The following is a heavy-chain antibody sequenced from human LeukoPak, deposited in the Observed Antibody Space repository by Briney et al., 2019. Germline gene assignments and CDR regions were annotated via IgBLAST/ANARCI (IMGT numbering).Heavy chain of an antibody. CDR3: ARGWYYDILTGYYTYYFDY. V-gene: IGHV4-34*01. CDR2: INHSGST. Sequence: SETLSLTCAVCGGSFSGYYWSWIRQPPGKGLEWIGEINHSGSTNYNPSLKSRVTISVDTSKNQFSLKLSSVTAADTAVYYCARGWYYDILTGYYTYYFDYWGQGTLVTVSS. D-gene: IGHD3-9*01. J-gene: IGHJ4*02. CDR1: GGSFSGYY.